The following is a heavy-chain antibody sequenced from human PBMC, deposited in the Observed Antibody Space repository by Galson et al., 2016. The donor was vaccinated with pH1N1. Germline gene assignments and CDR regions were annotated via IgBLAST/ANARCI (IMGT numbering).Heavy chain of an antibody. Sequence: QSGAEVKKPGESLKISCKASGHSFTSQWIAWVRQVPGKGLEWVGVVNPGGSTIRYSPPFQGQVTISSDKSINIAYLQWISLRASDTATYYCARQYDFGDYRGDAFDIWGQGTVVIVSS. CDR3: ARQYDFGDYRGDAFDI. CDR1: GHSFTSQW. V-gene: IGHV5-51*03. CDR2: VNPGGSTI. D-gene: IGHD4-17*01. J-gene: IGHJ3*02.